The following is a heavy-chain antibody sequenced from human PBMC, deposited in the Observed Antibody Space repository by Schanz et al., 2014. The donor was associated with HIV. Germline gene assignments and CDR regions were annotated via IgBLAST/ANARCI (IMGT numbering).Heavy chain of an antibody. CDR1: GFTFSGFA. CDR2: ISYDGRNK. V-gene: IGHV3-30*18. CDR3: AKDRNHYDSRYRGKGNYYYYYGMDV. D-gene: IGHD3-22*01. J-gene: IGHJ6*02. Sequence: QLLESGGGLVQPGGLLRLSCAASGFTFSGFAMSWVRQAPGKGLGWVAVISYDGRNKYYEDSVKGRFTISRDNSKNTVYLQMKSLRAEDTATYYCAKDRNHYDSRYRGKGNYYYYYGMDVWGQGTTVTVSS.